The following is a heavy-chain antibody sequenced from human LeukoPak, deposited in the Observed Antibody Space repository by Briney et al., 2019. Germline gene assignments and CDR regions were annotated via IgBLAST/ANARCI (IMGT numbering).Heavy chain of an antibody. D-gene: IGHD3-10*01. Sequence: GGSQRLSCAASGFTFSSYAMSWVRQAPGKGLEWVSAISGSGGSTYYADSVKGRFTISRDNSKNTLYLQMNSLRAEDTAVYYCAKRGGYYGSGSYWPYYYYGMDVWGQGTTVTVSS. CDR1: GFTFSSYA. CDR3: AKRGGYYGSGSYWPYYYYGMDV. CDR2: ISGSGGST. J-gene: IGHJ6*02. V-gene: IGHV3-23*01.